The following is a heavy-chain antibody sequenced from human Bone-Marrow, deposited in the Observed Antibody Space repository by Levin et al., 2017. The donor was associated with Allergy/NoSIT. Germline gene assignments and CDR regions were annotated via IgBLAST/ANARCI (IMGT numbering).Heavy chain of an antibody. CDR3: AIRNRWY. CDR2: MKEDGSET. D-gene: IGHD1-14*01. V-gene: IGHV3-7*02. CDR1: GIPFSNYW. J-gene: IGHJ4*02. Sequence: GGSLRLSCAASGIPFSNYWVTWVRQAPGKGLEWLANMKEDGSETNYVDSVRGRFTISRDNAKNSLFLQMNTLRAEDTAIYYCAIRNRWYWGQGTLVTVSS.